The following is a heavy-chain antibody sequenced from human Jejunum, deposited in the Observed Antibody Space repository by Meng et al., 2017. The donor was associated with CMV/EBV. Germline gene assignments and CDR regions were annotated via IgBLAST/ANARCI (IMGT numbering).Heavy chain of an antibody. Sequence: SGYTFTDYYIHWVRQAPGQGLEWMGWINPKSGGTNSAQKFQGRVTLTRDRSIGSAYMELSRLTSDDTAMYYCARDLNESGTYSPFESWGQGTLVTVSS. J-gene: IGHJ5*01. V-gene: IGHV1-2*02. CDR2: INPKSGGT. D-gene: IGHD1-26*01. CDR3: ARDLNESGTYSPFES. CDR1: GYTFTDYY.